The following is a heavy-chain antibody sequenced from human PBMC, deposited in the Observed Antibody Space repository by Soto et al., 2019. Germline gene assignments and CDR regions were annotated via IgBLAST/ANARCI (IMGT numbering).Heavy chain of an antibody. V-gene: IGHV3-30*18. Sequence: GGSLRLSCAASGFTFSSYGMHWVRQAPGKGLEWVAVISFDETNKYYADSVKGRFTISRDNSKNTLYLQMNSLTAEDTAVYYCAKDSGSVSLVRGFVTLHSWGQGTLVTVSS. D-gene: IGHD3-10*01. J-gene: IGHJ4*02. CDR3: AKDSGSVSLVRGFVTLHS. CDR2: ISFDETNK. CDR1: GFTFSSYG.